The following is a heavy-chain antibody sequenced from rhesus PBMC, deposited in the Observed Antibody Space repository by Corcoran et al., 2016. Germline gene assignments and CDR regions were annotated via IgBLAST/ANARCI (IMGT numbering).Heavy chain of an antibody. D-gene: IGHD3-16*01. CDR2: IYGSGGST. J-gene: IGHJ4*01. CDR3: AREGYYYSGSYYSSLDY. V-gene: IGHV4-147*01. Sequence: GLVKPSETLSLTCTVSGGSISDNYYWNWIRQPPGKGLEWMGRIYGSGGSTSYNPSLTSRVTISKDTSKNQFSLKLRSVTAVDTAVYYCAREGYYYSGSYYSSLDYWGQGVLVTVSS. CDR1: GGSISDNYY.